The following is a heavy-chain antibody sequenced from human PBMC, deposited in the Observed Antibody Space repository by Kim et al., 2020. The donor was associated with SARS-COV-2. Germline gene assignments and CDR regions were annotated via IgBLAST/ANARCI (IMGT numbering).Heavy chain of an antibody. CDR1: GFTFSSYS. D-gene: IGHD2-2*01. J-gene: IGHJ3*02. CDR3: ARDLPDQSYSSKGAFDI. CDR2: ISSSSSYI. Sequence: GGSLRLSCAASGFTFSSYSMNWVRQAPGKGLEWVSSISSSSSYIYYADSVKGRFTISRDNAKNSLYLQMNSLRAEDTAVYYCARDLPDQSYSSKGAFDIWGQGTMVTVSS. V-gene: IGHV3-21*01.